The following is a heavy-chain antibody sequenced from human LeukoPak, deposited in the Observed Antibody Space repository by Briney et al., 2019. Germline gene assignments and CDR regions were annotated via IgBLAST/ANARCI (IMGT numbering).Heavy chain of an antibody. J-gene: IGHJ4*02. V-gene: IGHV4-31*03. D-gene: IGHD3-22*01. CDR1: GGSISSGGYY. Sequence: PSQTLSLTCTVSGGSISSGGYYWSWIRQHPGKGLEWIGYIYYSGSTYYNLSLKSRVTISVDTSKNQFSLKLSSVTAADTAVYYCARDKDSSGLDYWGQGTLVTVSS. CDR2: IYYSGST. CDR3: ARDKDSSGLDY.